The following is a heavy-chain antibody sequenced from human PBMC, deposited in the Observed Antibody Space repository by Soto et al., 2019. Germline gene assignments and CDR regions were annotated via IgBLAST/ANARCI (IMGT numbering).Heavy chain of an antibody. CDR1: GFTFSSYS. J-gene: IGHJ6*02. D-gene: IGHD6-13*01. CDR3: ARDAPSSSWYVDYYYGMDV. Sequence: EVQLVESGGGLVKPGGSLRLSCAASGFTFSSYSMNWVRQAPGKGLEWVSSISSSSSYIYYADSVKGRFTISRDNDKNSLYLQMNSLRAEDTAVYYCARDAPSSSWYVDYYYGMDVWGQGTTVTVSS. CDR2: ISSSSSYI. V-gene: IGHV3-21*01.